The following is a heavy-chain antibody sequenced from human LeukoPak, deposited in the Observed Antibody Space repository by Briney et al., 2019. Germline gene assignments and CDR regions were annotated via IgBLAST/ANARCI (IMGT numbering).Heavy chain of an antibody. CDR2: ISGSGGST. Sequence: PGGSLRLSCAASGFTFSSYGMSWVRQAPGKGLEWVSAISGSGGSTYYADSVKGRFTISRDNAKNSLYLQMNSLRAEDTAVYYCARAGGSYQVFDYWGQGTLVTVSS. V-gene: IGHV3-23*01. CDR1: GFTFSSYG. CDR3: ARAGGSYQVFDY. D-gene: IGHD1-26*01. J-gene: IGHJ4*02.